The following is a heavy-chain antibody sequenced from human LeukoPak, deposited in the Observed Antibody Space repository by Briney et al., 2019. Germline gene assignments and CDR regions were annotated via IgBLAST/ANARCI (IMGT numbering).Heavy chain of an antibody. CDR1: GGTFSSYA. CDR2: IIPIFGTA. Sequence: SVKVSCKASGGTFSSYAISWVRQAPGQGLEWMGGIIPIFGTANYAQKFQGRVTITTDESTSTAYMELSSLRSEDTAVYYRARSPFTLDSSGYVRDYWGQGTLVTVSS. J-gene: IGHJ4*02. CDR3: ARSPFTLDSSGYVRDY. D-gene: IGHD3-22*01. V-gene: IGHV1-69*05.